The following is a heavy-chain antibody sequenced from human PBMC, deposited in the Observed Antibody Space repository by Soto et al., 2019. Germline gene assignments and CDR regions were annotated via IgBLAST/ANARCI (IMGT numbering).Heavy chain of an antibody. D-gene: IGHD1-26*01. CDR2: IRGSGGNA. CDR1: GFTFSSYA. J-gene: IGHJ6*02. Sequence: EVQLLESGGGLVQPGGSLRLSCAASGFTFSSYAMSWVRQAPGKGLEWVSTIRGSGGNAYYADSVKGRFTISRDNSKNTRSRQMNSLRADDTAVYYCAKDGASGSYPPYYYFGMDVWGQGTTVTVSS. CDR3: AKDGASGSYPPYYYFGMDV. V-gene: IGHV3-23*01.